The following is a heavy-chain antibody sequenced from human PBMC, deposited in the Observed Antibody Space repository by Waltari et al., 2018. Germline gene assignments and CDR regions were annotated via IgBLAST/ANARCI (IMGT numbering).Heavy chain of an antibody. D-gene: IGHD1-1*01. CDR3: TGDRDDRRGVS. CDR2: TYYRSKWFN. V-gene: IGHV6-1*01. Sequence: QVHLQQSGPGLVKPSQTLSLTCAISGDDISSNRATWNWIRQSPSRGLEWLGRTYYRSKWFNDYAGSVYSRIAINTDTSKNQFSLQLDSVTPEDTAMYYCTGDRDDRRGVSWGLGTLVTVSS. J-gene: IGHJ5*02. CDR1: GDDISSNRAT.